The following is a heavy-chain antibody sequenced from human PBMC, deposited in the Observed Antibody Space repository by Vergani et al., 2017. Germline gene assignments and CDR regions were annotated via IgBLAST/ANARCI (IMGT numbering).Heavy chain of an antibody. Sequence: QVQLVESGGGVVQPGRSLRLSCAASGFTFSSYGMHWVRQAPGKGLEWVAVISYDGSNKYYADSVKGRFTISRDNSKNTLYLQMNSLRAEDTAVYYCARDRLPGGPWGQGTLVTVSS. V-gene: IGHV3-30*03. CDR1: GFTFSSYG. J-gene: IGHJ5*02. CDR3: ARDRLPGGP. D-gene: IGHD4-11*01. CDR2: ISYDGSNK.